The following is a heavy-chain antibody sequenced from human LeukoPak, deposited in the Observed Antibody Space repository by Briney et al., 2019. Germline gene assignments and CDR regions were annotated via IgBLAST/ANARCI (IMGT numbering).Heavy chain of an antibody. V-gene: IGHV4-31*03. J-gene: IGHJ3*02. D-gene: IGHD3-9*01. CDR2: ICYSGSI. Sequence: SETLSLTCTVSGGSISSGNDYWSWIRQHPGKGLEWIGNICYSGSIYYNPSLKSRVTISVDTSKNQFSLKVSSVTAADTAVYYCASRNYYDILTGWDGALDIWGQGTMVTVSS. CDR1: GGSISSGNDY. CDR3: ASRNYYDILTGWDGALDI.